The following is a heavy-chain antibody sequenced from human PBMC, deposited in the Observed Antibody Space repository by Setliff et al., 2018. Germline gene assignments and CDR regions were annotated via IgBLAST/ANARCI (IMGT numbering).Heavy chain of an antibody. Sequence: PGESLKISCAASGFTFGGWSMYWVRQVPGRGLEWVSLIRWDGVATYYADSVKGRFTISRDNSKNTLYLQMNSLRAEDTAMYYCAKSGIAAAGTAPFDYWGQGTLVTVSS. CDR3: AKSGIAAAGTAPFDY. J-gene: IGHJ4*02. D-gene: IGHD6-13*01. V-gene: IGHV3-43*01. CDR2: IRWDGVAT. CDR1: GFTFGGWS.